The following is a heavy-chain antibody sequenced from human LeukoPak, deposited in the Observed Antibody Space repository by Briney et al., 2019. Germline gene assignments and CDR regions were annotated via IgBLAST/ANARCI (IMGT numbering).Heavy chain of an antibody. CDR1: GYTFTGYY. D-gene: IGHD4-23*01. Sequence: ASVKVSCKASGYTFTGYYMHWVRQAPGQGLEWMGWINPNSGGTNYAQKFQGRVTMTRDTSISTAYMELSRPRSDDTAVYYCARDMLLRTTVVTLYYFDYWGQGTLVTVSS. CDR2: INPNSGGT. V-gene: IGHV1-2*02. CDR3: ARDMLLRTTVVTLYYFDY. J-gene: IGHJ4*02.